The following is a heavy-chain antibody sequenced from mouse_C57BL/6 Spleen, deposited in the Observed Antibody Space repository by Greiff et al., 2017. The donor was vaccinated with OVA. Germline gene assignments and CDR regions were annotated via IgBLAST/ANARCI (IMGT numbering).Heavy chain of an antibody. CDR1: GFSFNTYA. Sequence: GGGLVQPKGSLKLSCAASGFSFNTYAMNWVRQAPGKGLEWVARIRSKSNNYATYYADSVKDRFTISRDDSESMLYLQMNNLKTEDTAMYYCVRSYDYDAWFAYWGQGTLVTVSA. CDR3: VRSYDYDAWFAY. CDR2: IRSKSNNYAT. J-gene: IGHJ3*01. V-gene: IGHV10-1*01. D-gene: IGHD2-4*01.